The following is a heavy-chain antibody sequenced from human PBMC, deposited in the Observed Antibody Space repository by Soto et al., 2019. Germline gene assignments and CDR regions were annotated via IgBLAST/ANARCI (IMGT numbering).Heavy chain of an antibody. CDR3: VRLMVRPYSFDY. CDR2: IYYSGST. Sequence: SETLSLTCTVSGGSISSSSYYWGWIRQPPGKGLEWIGSIYYSGSTYYNPSLKSRVTISVDTSKNQFSLKLSSVTAADTAVYYCVRLMVRPYSFDYWGQGTLVTVSS. D-gene: IGHD4-4*01. J-gene: IGHJ4*02. CDR1: GGSISSSSYY. V-gene: IGHV4-39*01.